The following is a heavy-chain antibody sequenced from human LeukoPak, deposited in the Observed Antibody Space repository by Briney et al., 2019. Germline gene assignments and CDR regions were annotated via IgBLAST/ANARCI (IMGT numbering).Heavy chain of an antibody. CDR2: VYYSGTT. J-gene: IGHJ3*02. CDR3: ARDCGGDSYLGAFDI. D-gene: IGHD2-21*02. CDR1: GGSIHTYY. Sequence: PSETLSLTCSVSGGSIHTYYWTWIRQPPGKGLEWIGKVYYSGTTYYNPSLKSRLTISVDTSKNQFSLKLNSVTAADTAVYFCARDCGGDSYLGAFDIWGQGTVVTVSS. V-gene: IGHV4-59*13.